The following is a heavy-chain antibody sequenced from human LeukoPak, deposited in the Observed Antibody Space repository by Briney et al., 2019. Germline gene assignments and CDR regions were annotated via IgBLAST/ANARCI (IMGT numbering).Heavy chain of an antibody. Sequence: PSETLSLTCTVSGGSITSYYWSWIRQPPGKGLEWIGYIYYSGSTNYNPSLKSRVTISVDTSKNQFSLKLSSVTAADTAVYYCARDRSLDYWGQGTLVIVSS. CDR1: GGSITSYY. V-gene: IGHV4-59*01. CDR2: IYYSGST. CDR3: ARDRSLDY. J-gene: IGHJ4*02.